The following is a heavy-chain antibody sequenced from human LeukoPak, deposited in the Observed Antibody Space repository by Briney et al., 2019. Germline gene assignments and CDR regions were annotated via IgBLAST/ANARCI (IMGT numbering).Heavy chain of an antibody. V-gene: IGHV3-53*04. CDR3: ARVSSSGWSRDFDY. D-gene: IGHD6-19*01. Sequence: GGSQRLSCAASGFTVSSNYMSWVRQAPGKGLEWVSVIYSGGSTYYADSVKGRFTISRHNSKNTLYLQMNSLRAEDTAVYYCARVSSSGWSRDFDYWGQGTLVTVSS. CDR1: GFTVSSNY. J-gene: IGHJ4*02. CDR2: IYSGGST.